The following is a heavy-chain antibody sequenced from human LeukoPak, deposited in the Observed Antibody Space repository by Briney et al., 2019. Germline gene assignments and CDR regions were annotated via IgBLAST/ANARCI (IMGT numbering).Heavy chain of an antibody. V-gene: IGHV3-23*01. Sequence: PPGASLRLSCAASRFTFSSYAMSWVRQAPGKGLEWVSAISGSGGSTYYADSVKGRFTISRDNSKNTLYLQMNSLRAEDTAVYYCAKGRVGGTYYFDYWGQGTLVTVSS. J-gene: IGHJ4*02. D-gene: IGHD2-15*01. CDR3: AKGRVGGTYYFDY. CDR2: ISGSGGST. CDR1: RFTFSSYA.